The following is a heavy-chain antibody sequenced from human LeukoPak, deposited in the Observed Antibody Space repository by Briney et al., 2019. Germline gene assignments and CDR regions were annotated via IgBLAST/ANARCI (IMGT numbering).Heavy chain of an antibody. D-gene: IGHD2-21*01. V-gene: IGHV4-59*01. CDR2: IYYSGST. CDR1: GGSISSYY. J-gene: IGHJ5*02. Sequence: SETLSLTCIVSGGSISSYYWSWIRQPPGKGLEWIGYIYYSGSTNYNPSLKGRVTISVDTSKNQFSLKLSSVTAADTAVYHCARGSESDSDNWFDPWGQGTLVTVSS. CDR3: ARGSESDSDNWFDP.